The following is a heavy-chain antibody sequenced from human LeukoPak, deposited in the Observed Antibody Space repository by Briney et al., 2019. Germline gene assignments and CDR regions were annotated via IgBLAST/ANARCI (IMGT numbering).Heavy chain of an antibody. CDR1: GFTFSSYW. CDR2: INSDGSST. Sequence: GGSLRLFCAASGFTFSSYWMHWVRQAPGKGLVWVSRINSDGSSTSYADSVKGRFTISRDNAKNTLYLQMNSLRAEDTAVYYCARGDIVVVPAAISYMDVWGKGTTVTVSS. D-gene: IGHD2-2*01. CDR3: ARGDIVVVPAAISYMDV. V-gene: IGHV3-74*01. J-gene: IGHJ6*03.